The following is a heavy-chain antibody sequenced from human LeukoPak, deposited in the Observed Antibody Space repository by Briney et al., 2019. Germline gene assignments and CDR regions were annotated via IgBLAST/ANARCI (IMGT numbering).Heavy chain of an antibody. J-gene: IGHJ4*02. CDR1: GFTFRTYS. CDR2: ISSTSKPI. V-gene: IGHV3-48*01. D-gene: IGHD6-25*01. Sequence: TGGSLRLSCAASGFTFRTYSMNWVRQAPGKGLEWVSYISSTSKPIYYADSVKGRFTISRDNVRTSLYLQTSSLRAEDTAVYFCARDLGYPYEAYFDYWGQGTMVTVSS. CDR3: ARDLGYPYEAYFDY.